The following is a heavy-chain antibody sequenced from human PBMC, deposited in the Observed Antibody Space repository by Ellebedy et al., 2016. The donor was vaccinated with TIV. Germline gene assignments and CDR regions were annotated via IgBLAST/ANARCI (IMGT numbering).Heavy chain of an antibody. CDR2: IYYNGYN. D-gene: IGHD3-9*01. Sequence: MPSETLSLTCTVSGASINSSSYYWNWNRPPTGQGREWVVTIYYNGYNYYNPSLKSHVTISVDSSKNQFSLKLSSVTASDTAIYYCAGDGVLGCFDWVTTEWGQGTLAAVSS. CDR1: GASINSSSYY. V-gene: IGHV4-39*07. J-gene: IGHJ4*02. CDR3: AGDGVLGCFDWVTTE.